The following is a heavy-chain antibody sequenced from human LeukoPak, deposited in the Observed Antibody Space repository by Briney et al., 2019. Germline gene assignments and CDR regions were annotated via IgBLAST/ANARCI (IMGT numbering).Heavy chain of an antibody. D-gene: IGHD3-3*01. CDR3: ASLVVWSGYYSDAFDI. CDR1: GYTFTSYY. Sequence: ASVKVSCKASGYTFTSYYMHLVRQAPGQGLEWMGIINPSGGSTSYVQKFQGRVTMTRDTSTSTVYMELSSLRSEDTAVYYCASLVVWSGYYSDAFDIWGQGTMVTVSS. CDR2: INPSGGST. J-gene: IGHJ3*02. V-gene: IGHV1-46*01.